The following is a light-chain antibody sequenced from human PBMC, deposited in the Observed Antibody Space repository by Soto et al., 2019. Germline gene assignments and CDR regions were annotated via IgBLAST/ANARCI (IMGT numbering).Light chain of an antibody. V-gene: IGKV3-20*01. Sequence: ENVLTQSPGTLSLSPGERATLSCRASQSVTNSFFAWYQQKPGQAPRLLIYGISSRATGIPDRFSGSGSGTDFPLTISRLEPEDFVVYYCQQYSTLPHTFGQGTKLEV. CDR2: GIS. J-gene: IGKJ2*01. CDR3: QQYSTLPHT. CDR1: QSVTNSF.